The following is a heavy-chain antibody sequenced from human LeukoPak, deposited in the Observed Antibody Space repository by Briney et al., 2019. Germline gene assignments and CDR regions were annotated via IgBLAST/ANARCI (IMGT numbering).Heavy chain of an antibody. D-gene: IGHD5-18*01. CDR3: ARASDFSANYFDY. CDR2: IYSGGST. V-gene: IGHV3-53*04. CDR1: GFTLGGNY. J-gene: IGHJ4*02. Sequence: GGSLTLSCTASGFTLGGNYRSWVRQPPGKGLEWVAVIYSGGSTYYADSVKGRFTISRHNSKNTLYLQMNSLRAEDTAVYYCARASDFSANYFDYWGQGTLVTVSS.